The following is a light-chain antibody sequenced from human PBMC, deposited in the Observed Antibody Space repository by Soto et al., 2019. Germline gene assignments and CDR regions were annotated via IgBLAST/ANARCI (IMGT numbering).Light chain of an antibody. CDR1: SNDIGGYNL. CDR3: CSFAGGATFV. J-gene: IGLJ2*01. Sequence: QSALTQPASVSGSPGQSITISCTGTSNDIGGYNLVSWYQQHPGKAPKLIIYEASERPSGVSDRFSGSRSGNTASLTISTLQAEDEADYSCCSFAGGATFVFGGGTKLT. CDR2: EAS. V-gene: IGLV2-23*02.